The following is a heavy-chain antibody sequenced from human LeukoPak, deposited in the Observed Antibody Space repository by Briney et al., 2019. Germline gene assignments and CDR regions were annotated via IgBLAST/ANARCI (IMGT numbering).Heavy chain of an antibody. CDR2: INHSGST. Sequence: SETLSLTCAVYSGSFSGYYWSWIRQPPGKGLEWIGEINHSGSTNYNPPLKSRVTISVDTSKNQFSLKLSSVTAADTAVYYCARAVEAVAGSSVAETYYFDYWGQGTLVTVSS. CDR3: ARAVEAVAGSSVAETYYFDY. D-gene: IGHD6-19*01. J-gene: IGHJ4*02. CDR1: SGSFSGYY. V-gene: IGHV4-34*01.